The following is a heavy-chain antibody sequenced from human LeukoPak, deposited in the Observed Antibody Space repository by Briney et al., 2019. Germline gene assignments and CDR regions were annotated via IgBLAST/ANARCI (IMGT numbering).Heavy chain of an antibody. CDR2: ISGDGGST. V-gene: IGHV3-43*02. D-gene: IGHD3-10*01. CDR3: AKDFYGMLLWFGELSYFDY. Sequence: GSLRLSCAASGFTFDDYAMHWVRQAPGKGLEWVSLISGDGGSTYYADSVKGRFTISRDNSKNSLYLQMNSLRTEDTALYYCAKDFYGMLLWFGELSYFDYWGQGTLVTVSS. CDR1: GFTFDDYA. J-gene: IGHJ4*02.